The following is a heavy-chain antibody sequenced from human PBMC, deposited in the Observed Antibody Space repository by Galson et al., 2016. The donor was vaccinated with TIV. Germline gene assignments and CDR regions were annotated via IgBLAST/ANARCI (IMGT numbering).Heavy chain of an antibody. V-gene: IGHV4-59*11. Sequence: SETLSLTCTVSGDSFSWQFWSWVRQPPGKGLEWIGYIDKSGGTNYNPSLKSRVTISADRSKSKNQFSLRLSSVTAADTAMYYCARGRVPWYWGLGTLVTVSS. CDR1: GDSFSWQF. J-gene: IGHJ4*02. CDR2: IDKSGGT. CDR3: ARGRVPWY. D-gene: IGHD2-15*01.